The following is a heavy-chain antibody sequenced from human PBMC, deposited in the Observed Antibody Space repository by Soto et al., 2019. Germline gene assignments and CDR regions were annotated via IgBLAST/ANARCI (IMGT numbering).Heavy chain of an antibody. V-gene: IGHV1-69*06. CDR1: GGTFISYA. J-gene: IGHJ4*02. Sequence: SVKGSYNAFGGTFISYAIIWVRQAPGQGLEWMGGIIPIFGTANYAQKFQGRVTITADTSANTIYMELTGLSSEDTARYYCAKGFPMFDSWGLGTLVTVSS. CDR3: AKGFPMFDS. CDR2: IIPIFGTA.